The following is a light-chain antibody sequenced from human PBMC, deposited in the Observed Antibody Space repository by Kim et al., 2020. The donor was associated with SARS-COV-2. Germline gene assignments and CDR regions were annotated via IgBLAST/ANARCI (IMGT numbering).Light chain of an antibody. V-gene: IGLV3-21*04. Sequence: APCQTAAITCGGNNIGNKKVHWYQHKPGQAPLLVISYDSDRPAGIPDQFSGSNSGNTATLTISRVEAGDEADYYCQVWDSGSDHVVFGGGTQLTVL. J-gene: IGLJ2*01. CDR2: YDS. CDR1: NIGNKK. CDR3: QVWDSGSDHVV.